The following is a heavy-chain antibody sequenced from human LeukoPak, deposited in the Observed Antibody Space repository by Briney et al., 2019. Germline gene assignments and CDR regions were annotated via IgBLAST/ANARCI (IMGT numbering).Heavy chain of an antibody. Sequence: PSETLSLTCTVSGGSISSYYWSWIRQPPGKGLEWIGYIYYTGNTNYSPSLKSRVTISLDTSKNQFSLKLSSVTAADTAVYYCASLTIAVAGPRFDYWGQGTLVTVSS. CDR3: ASLTIAVAGPRFDY. J-gene: IGHJ4*02. CDR2: IYYTGNT. V-gene: IGHV4-59*01. CDR1: GGSISSYY. D-gene: IGHD6-19*01.